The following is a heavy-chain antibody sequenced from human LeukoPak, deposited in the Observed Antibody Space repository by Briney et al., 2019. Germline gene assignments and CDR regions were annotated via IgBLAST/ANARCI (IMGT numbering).Heavy chain of an antibody. D-gene: IGHD3-10*01. V-gene: IGHV4-59*08. CDR3: ARQDDSGSYNFDY. CDR1: GGFISSYY. J-gene: IGHJ4*02. Sequence: PSETLSLTCTVSGGFISSYYWSWIRQPPGKGLEWIGYIYYSGSTNYNPSLKSRVTISVDTSKNQFSLKLSSVTAADTAVYYCARQDDSGSYNFDYWGQGTLVTVSS. CDR2: IYYSGST.